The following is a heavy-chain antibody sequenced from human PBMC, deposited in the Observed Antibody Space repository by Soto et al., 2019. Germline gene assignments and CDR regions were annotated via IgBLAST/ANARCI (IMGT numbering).Heavy chain of an antibody. Sequence: EVQLLQSGGGLVQPGGSMRLSCAASGFTFSSYAMSWVRQAPGKGLEWVSTISGTGGSTYYPDSVQVRFTISRDNSKNTVYLPMNSLRAEDAAVYYCAKAMTSGYYLFDYCGKGTLVTVAS. J-gene: IGHJ4*02. CDR3: AKAMTSGYYLFDY. CDR2: ISGTGGST. CDR1: GFTFSSYA. V-gene: IGHV3-23*01. D-gene: IGHD3-22*01.